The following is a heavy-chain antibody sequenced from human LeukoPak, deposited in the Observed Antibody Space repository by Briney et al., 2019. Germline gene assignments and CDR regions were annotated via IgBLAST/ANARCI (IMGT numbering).Heavy chain of an antibody. CDR1: GFTFSNYA. Sequence: GGSLRLSCAASGFTFSNYAMSWVRQAPGKGLEWVSVISGSGSRIYYTDSVKGRFTISRDNSKNTLYLQMNSLSKEDTAVYFCAKDLSGGYHSYYFDFWGQGTPVTVSS. D-gene: IGHD5-18*01. V-gene: IGHV3-23*01. CDR3: AKDLSGGYHSYYFDF. CDR2: ISGSGSRI. J-gene: IGHJ4*02.